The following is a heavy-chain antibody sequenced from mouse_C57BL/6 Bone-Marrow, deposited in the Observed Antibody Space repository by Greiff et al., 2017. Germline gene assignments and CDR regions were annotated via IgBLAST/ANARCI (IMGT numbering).Heavy chain of an antibody. V-gene: IGHV2-9-1*01. CDR3: ARGGVTGFNWYFDV. CDR2: IWTGGGT. CDR1: GFSLTSYA. Sequence: VKLVESGPGLVAPSQSLSITCTVSGFSLTSYAISWVRQPPGKGLEWLGVIWTGGGTNYNSALKSRLSISKDNSKSQVFLKMNSLQTDDTARYYCARGGVTGFNWYFDVWGTGTTVTVSS. D-gene: IGHD2-2*01. J-gene: IGHJ1*03.